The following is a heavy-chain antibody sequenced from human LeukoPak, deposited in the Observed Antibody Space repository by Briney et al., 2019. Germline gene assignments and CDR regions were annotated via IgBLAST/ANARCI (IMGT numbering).Heavy chain of an antibody. V-gene: IGHV4-39*01. Sequence: SETLSLTCTVSGGSISSSTYYWGWIRQPPGKGLEWLGSIYYSGTLYHNPSLKSRVTMSVDTSRNQFSLKLTSVTAADTAVYYCARLLYDRSGYYYFDFWGQGTLVTVSS. CDR3: ARLLYDRSGYYYFDF. D-gene: IGHD3-22*01. CDR1: GGSISSSTYY. J-gene: IGHJ4*02. CDR2: IYYSGTL.